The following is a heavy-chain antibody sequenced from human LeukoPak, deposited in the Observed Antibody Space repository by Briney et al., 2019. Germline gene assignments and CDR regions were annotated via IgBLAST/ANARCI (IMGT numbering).Heavy chain of an antibody. CDR3: AREFLEYSSGWPYYFGY. V-gene: IGHV4-59*01. D-gene: IGHD6-19*01. Sequence: PSETLSLTCTVSGGSISSYYWSWIRQPPGKGLEWIGYIYYSGSTNYNPSPKSRVTISVDTSKNQFSLKLSSVTAADTAVYYCAREFLEYSSGWPYYFGYWGQGTLVTVSS. CDR2: IYYSGST. CDR1: GGSISSYY. J-gene: IGHJ4*02.